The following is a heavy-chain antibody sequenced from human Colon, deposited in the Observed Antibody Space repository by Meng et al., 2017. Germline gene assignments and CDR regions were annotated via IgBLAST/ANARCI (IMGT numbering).Heavy chain of an antibody. CDR2: ISSSSS. J-gene: IGHJ4*02. CDR3: ARGRVVVVASPSDY. CDR1: GFTFSSYR. Sequence: EVQLVESGGGLVKPGGSLRLSCAASGFTFSSYRMNWVRQAPGKGLEWVSSISSSSSYADSVKGRFTISRDNAKNSLYLQMNSLRAEDTAVYYCARGRVVVVASPSDYWGQGTLVTVSS. V-gene: IGHV3-21*01. D-gene: IGHD2-15*01.